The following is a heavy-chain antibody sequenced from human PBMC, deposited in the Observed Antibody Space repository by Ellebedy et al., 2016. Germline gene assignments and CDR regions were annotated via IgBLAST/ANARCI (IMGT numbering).Heavy chain of an antibody. J-gene: IGHJ3*02. Sequence: GESLKISXAASGFTFSSYGMHWVRQAPGKGLEWVAVISYDGSNKYYADSVKGRFTISRDNSKNTLYLQMNNLRAEDTAVYYCARVARHDAFDIWGQGTMVTVSS. CDR2: ISYDGSNK. CDR1: GFTFSSYG. CDR3: ARVARHDAFDI. D-gene: IGHD6-6*01. V-gene: IGHV3-30*03.